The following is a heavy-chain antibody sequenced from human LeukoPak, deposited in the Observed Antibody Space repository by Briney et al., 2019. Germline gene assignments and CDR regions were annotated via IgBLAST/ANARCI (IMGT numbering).Heavy chain of an antibody. CDR3: ARDRVAGDFYFDY. V-gene: IGHV1-18*04. Sequence: ASVNVSCKASGYTFTNYALSWVRQAPGQGLEWMGWISAYNGNTNYAQKFQGRVTMTTDTSTSTAYLELRSLRSDDTAVYYCARDRVAGDFYFDYWGQGTLVTVSS. J-gene: IGHJ4*02. CDR2: ISAYNGNT. D-gene: IGHD6-19*01. CDR1: GYTFTNYA.